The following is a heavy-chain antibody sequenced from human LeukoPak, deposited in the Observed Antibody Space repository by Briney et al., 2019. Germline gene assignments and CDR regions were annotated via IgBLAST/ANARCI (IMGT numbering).Heavy chain of an antibody. CDR1: GRSISSYY. CDR2: IYYSGST. Sequence: SETLSLTCTVSGRSISSYYWNWIPQPPGKGLEWIGYIYYSGSTNYNPSLKSRVTIPVDTSKNQSSLKLSSVTAPDTAVYYCARGGYSGYDYVLPYDYWGQGTLVTVSS. V-gene: IGHV4-59*01. CDR3: ARGGYSGYDYVLPYDY. J-gene: IGHJ4*02. D-gene: IGHD5-12*01.